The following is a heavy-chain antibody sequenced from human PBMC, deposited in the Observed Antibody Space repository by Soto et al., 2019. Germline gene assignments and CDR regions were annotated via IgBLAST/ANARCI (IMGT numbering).Heavy chain of an antibody. D-gene: IGHD2-15*01. V-gene: IGHV4-4*02. CDR1: GDSISSDIW. CDR3: ATSGARGYYYALDV. J-gene: IGHJ6*02. Sequence: PSETLSLTCAVSGDSISSDIWWNWVRQSPGKGLEWIGEIYHRGTTNYNPSLKSRLSISVDQSRNQFTLNLNSVTAADTAIYYCATSGARGYYYALDVWGQGTTVTV. CDR2: IYHRGTT.